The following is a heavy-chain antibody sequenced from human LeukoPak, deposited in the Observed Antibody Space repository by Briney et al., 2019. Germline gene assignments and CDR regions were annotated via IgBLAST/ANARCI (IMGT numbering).Heavy chain of an antibody. CDR1: GFTLSSYW. V-gene: IGHV3-7*04. J-gene: IGHJ4*02. D-gene: IGHD3-10*01. Sequence: PGGSLRLSCAASGFTLSSYWMSWVRQAPGKGPEWVAHIKQDGSEKYYVDSVKGRFTISRDNAQNSLYLQMNSLRAEDTGVYFVARGLWFGETYFDYWGQGTLVTVSS. CDR2: IKQDGSEK. CDR3: ARGLWFGETYFDY.